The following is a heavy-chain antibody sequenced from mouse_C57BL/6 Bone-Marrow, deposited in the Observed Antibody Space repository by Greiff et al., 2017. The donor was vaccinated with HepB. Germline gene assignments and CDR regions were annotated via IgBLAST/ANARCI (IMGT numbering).Heavy chain of an antibody. V-gene: IGHV1-81*01. Sequence: VQLQESGAELARPGASVKLSCKASGYTFTSYGISWVKQSTGQDLEWIGEIYPRSGNTYYNEKFKGKATLTADKSSSTAYMELRSLTSEDSAVYFCARRGDYFAWFAYWGQGTLVTVSA. D-gene: IGHD1-1*01. CDR1: GYTFTSYG. J-gene: IGHJ3*01. CDR3: ARRGDYFAWFAY. CDR2: IYPRSGNT.